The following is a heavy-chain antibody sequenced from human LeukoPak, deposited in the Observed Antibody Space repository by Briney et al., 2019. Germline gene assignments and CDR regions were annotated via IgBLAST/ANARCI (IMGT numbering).Heavy chain of an antibody. J-gene: IGHJ4*02. CDR3: ARAPEFKFDY. CDR1: GFTFSSYA. Sequence: PGRSLRLSCAASGFTFSSYAMHWVRQAPGKGLEWVAVISYDGSNKYYADSVKGRFTISRDNSKNTLYLQMNSLRAEDTAVYYCARAPEFKFDYWGQGTLVTVSS. CDR2: ISYDGSNK. V-gene: IGHV3-30*04.